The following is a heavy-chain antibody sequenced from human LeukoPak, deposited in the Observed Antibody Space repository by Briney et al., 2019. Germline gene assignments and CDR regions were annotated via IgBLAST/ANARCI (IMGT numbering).Heavy chain of an antibody. J-gene: IGHJ4*02. CDR1: GFTVSSNY. V-gene: IGHV3-66*01. CDR3: ARTYYYDGFDY. D-gene: IGHD3-22*01. Sequence: GGSLRLSCAASGFTVSSNYMSWVRQAPGKGLEWVSVIYSGGSTYYADSVKGRFTISRDNSKNTLYLQMNSLRAEDTAVYYCARTYYYDGFDYWGQGTPVTVSS. CDR2: IYSGGST.